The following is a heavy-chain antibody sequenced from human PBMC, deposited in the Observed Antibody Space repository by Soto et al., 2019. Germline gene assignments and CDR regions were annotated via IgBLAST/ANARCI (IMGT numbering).Heavy chain of an antibody. D-gene: IGHD4-17*01. Sequence: PSETLSLTCTVSGGSISSSSYYWGWIRQPPGKGLEWIGSIYYSGSTYYNPSLKSRVTISVDTSKNQFSLKLSSVTAADTAVYDCARGYGDFDYWGQGTLVTVSS. J-gene: IGHJ4*02. CDR2: IYYSGST. CDR1: GGSISSSSYY. V-gene: IGHV4-39*07. CDR3: ARGYGDFDY.